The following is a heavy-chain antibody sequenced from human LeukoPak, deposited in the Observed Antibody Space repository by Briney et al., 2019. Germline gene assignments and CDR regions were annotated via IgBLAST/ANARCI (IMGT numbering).Heavy chain of an antibody. D-gene: IGHD3-3*01. V-gene: IGHV4-4*07. Sequence: SETLSLTCTVSGGSISSYYWSWIRQPAGKGLEWIGRIYTSGSTNYNPSLKSRVTMSVDTSKNQFSLKLSSVTAADTAVYYCASTPETYYDFWSGYSDYYYYYMDVWGKGTTVTVSS. CDR3: ASTPETYYDFWSGYSDYYYYYMDV. CDR1: GGSISSYY. CDR2: IYTSGST. J-gene: IGHJ6*03.